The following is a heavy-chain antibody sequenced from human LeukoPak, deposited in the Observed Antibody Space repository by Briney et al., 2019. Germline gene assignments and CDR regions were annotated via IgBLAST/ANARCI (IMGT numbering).Heavy chain of an antibody. Sequence: ASVKVSCKASGSTFTTYFMHWVRQAPGQGLEWMGMMNPSGGTTSYAQKFQDRVSMTSDTSTNTIYMEVTNLRSEDTAVYYCAKDGDSSSGHCDYWGQGTLVTVSS. CDR3: AKDGDSSSGHCDY. CDR1: GSTFTTYF. V-gene: IGHV1-46*01. J-gene: IGHJ4*02. D-gene: IGHD6-19*01. CDR2: MNPSGGTT.